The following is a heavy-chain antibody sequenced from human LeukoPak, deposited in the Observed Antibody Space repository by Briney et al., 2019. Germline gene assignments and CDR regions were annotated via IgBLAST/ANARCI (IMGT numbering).Heavy chain of an antibody. D-gene: IGHD2-2*02. CDR3: AKVRSQLLYRFAIDY. Sequence: PGGSLRLSCAASGFTFSSYGMHWVRQAPGKGLEWVAFIRYDGSNKYYADSVKGRFTISRDNSKNTLYLQMNSLRAEDTAVYYCAKVRSQLLYRFAIDYWGQGTLVTVSS. V-gene: IGHV3-30*02. CDR1: GFTFSSYG. J-gene: IGHJ4*02. CDR2: IRYDGSNK.